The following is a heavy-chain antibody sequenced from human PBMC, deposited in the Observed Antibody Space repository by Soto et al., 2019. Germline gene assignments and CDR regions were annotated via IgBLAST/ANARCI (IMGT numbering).Heavy chain of an antibody. J-gene: IGHJ5*02. CDR3: ARAGAYCSGGSCYSEFGNWFDP. CDR1: GGSISGGGYY. CDR2: IYYSGST. Sequence: SETLSLTCTVSGGSISGGGYYWSWIRQHPGKGLEWIGYIYYSGSTYYNPSLKSRVTISVDTSKNQFSLKLSSVTAADTAVYYCARAGAYCSGGSCYSEFGNWFDPWGQGTLVTVSS. D-gene: IGHD2-15*01. V-gene: IGHV4-31*03.